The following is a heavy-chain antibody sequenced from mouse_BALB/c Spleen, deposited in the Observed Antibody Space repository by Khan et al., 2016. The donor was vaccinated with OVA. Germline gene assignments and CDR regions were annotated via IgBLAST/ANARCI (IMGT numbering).Heavy chain of an antibody. CDR3: ARRNYGPFAY. CDR1: GFTFSTYA. J-gene: IGHJ3*01. V-gene: IGHV5-9-3*01. Sequence: EVELVESGGDLVKPGGSLKLSCAASGFTFSTYAMSWVRQTPEKRLEWVATINSDGDYIYYPDSVKGRFTISRDNAKNALYLQMSSLRSEDTAMYFYARRNYGPFAYWGQGTLVTVSA. CDR2: INSDGDYI. D-gene: IGHD1-1*01.